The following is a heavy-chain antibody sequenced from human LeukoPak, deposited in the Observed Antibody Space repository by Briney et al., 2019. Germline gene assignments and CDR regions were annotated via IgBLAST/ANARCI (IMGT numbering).Heavy chain of an antibody. V-gene: IGHV1-2*02. Sequence: ASVKVSFKASGYSFTAFYIHWVRQAPGQGLEWMGWIHPRSGDTRYAQKFQGRVTMARDTSISTVYMDLSSLGSDDTAVYYCARDGEYGTGSYYRGSFDYWGQGILVTVSS. CDR1: GYSFTAFY. CDR2: IHPRSGDT. D-gene: IGHD3-10*01. CDR3: ARDGEYGTGSYYRGSFDY. J-gene: IGHJ4*02.